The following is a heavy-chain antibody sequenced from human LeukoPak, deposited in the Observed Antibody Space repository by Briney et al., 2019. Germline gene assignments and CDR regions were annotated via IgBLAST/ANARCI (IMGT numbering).Heavy chain of an antibody. CDR2: ISYDGSKN. CDR3: ARAIGGYNYGYYLDY. CDR1: GFTFSGFA. V-gene: IGHV3-30-3*01. J-gene: IGHJ4*02. D-gene: IGHD3-3*01. Sequence: PGGSLRLSCAVSGFTFSGFAMYWVRQAPGKGLEWVALISYDGSKNYYADSVKGRFTCSRDNSKNTLSLQMNSLRAEDTAVYYCARAIGGYNYGYYLDYWGQGTLVTVSS.